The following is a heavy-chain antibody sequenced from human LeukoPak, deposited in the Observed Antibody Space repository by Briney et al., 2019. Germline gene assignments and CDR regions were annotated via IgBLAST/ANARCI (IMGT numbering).Heavy chain of an antibody. CDR1: GFTVTSIY. CDR3: ASSRAPNPPDY. Sequence: GGSLRLSCAVSGFTVTSIYMSWVRQAPGKGLEWVSFIYSDGNTYYADSVKGRFTISRDNAKNSLYLQMNSLRAEDTAVYYCASSRAPNPPDYWGQGTLVAVSS. CDR2: IYSDGNT. J-gene: IGHJ4*02. D-gene: IGHD1-14*01. V-gene: IGHV3-53*01.